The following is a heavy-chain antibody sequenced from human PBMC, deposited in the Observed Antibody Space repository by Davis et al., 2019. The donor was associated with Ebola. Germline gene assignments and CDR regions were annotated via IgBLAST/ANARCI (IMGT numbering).Heavy chain of an antibody. J-gene: IGHJ6*02. CDR3: ARDGRAPRMLYGMDV. V-gene: IGHV1-69*13. CDR1: GGTFSSDG. Sequence: AASVKVSCKASGGTFSSDGFSWVRQTPGQGLEWMGGIIPILHSANYGQKFQGRVTITADESTSTAYMELSSLRSDDTAVYYCARDGRAPRMLYGMDVWGQGTTVTVSS. CDR2: IIPILHSA. D-gene: IGHD1-1*01.